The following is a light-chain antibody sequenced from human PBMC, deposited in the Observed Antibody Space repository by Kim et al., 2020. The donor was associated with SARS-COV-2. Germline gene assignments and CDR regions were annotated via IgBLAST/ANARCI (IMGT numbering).Light chain of an antibody. CDR2: DNK. CDR3: QSYDSSLSGFVV. V-gene: IGLV1-40*01. Sequence: VTIACTGSSSNIGAGYDVHWYQQFPGTAPKLLIYDNKNRPSGVPDRFSGSKSGTSASLAITGLQAEDEADYYCQSYDSSLSGFVVFGGGTQLTVL. J-gene: IGLJ2*01. CDR1: SSNIGAGYD.